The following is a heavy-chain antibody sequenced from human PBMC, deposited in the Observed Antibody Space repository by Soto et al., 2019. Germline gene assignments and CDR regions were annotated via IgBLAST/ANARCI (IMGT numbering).Heavy chain of an antibody. CDR2: LSGSGGDT. D-gene: IGHD7-27*01. CDR3: VRDDAALGMYS. CDR1: GFIFTDYA. V-gene: IGHV3-23*01. Sequence: PGGSLRLSCAASGFIFTDYAMTWVRQAPGKGLEWVSGLSGSGGDTYYADSVKGRFTVSRDNSRNTLYLQMNSLRAEDTAVYFCVRDDAALGMYSWGLGALVTISS. J-gene: IGHJ4*02.